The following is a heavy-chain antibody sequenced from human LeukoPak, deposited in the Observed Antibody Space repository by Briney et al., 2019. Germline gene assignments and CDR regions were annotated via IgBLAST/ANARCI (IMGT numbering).Heavy chain of an antibody. V-gene: IGHV3-21*01. CDR1: GFTFSSYS. CDR3: ARTACSGGSCYSWGFDY. D-gene: IGHD2-15*01. J-gene: IGHJ4*02. CDR2: ISSSSSYI. Sequence: PGGSLRLSCAASGFTFSSYSMNWVRQAPGKGLEWVSSISSSSSYIYYADSVKGRFTISRDNAKNSLYLQMNSLRAEDTAVYYCARTACSGGSCYSWGFDYWGQGTLVTVSS.